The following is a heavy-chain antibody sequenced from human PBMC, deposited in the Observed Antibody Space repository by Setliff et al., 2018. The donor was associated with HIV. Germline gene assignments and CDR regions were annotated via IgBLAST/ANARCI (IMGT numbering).Heavy chain of an antibody. V-gene: IGHV4-39*07. J-gene: IGHJ4*02. CDR1: RGSISSSTYY. Sequence: SETLSLTCTVSRGSISSSTYYWGWIRQPPGKGLEWIGEINHSGSTNYNPSLKSRVTISVDTSKNQFSLKLSSVTAADTAVYYCARRGAYGYDYFDYWGPGILVTVSS. CDR3: ARRGAYGYDYFDY. CDR2: INHSGST. D-gene: IGHD5-12*01.